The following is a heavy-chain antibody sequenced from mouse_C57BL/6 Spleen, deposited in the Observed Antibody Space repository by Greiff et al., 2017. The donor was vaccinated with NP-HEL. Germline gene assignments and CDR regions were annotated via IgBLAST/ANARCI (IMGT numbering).Heavy chain of an antibody. Sequence: VKLQQPGTELVKRGASVKLSCKASGYTFTSYWMHWVKQRPGQGLEWIGNINPSNGGTNYNEKFKSKATLTVDKSSSTAYMQLSSLTSEDSAVYYCARGDYYGSSYSFAYWGQGTLVTVSA. V-gene: IGHV1-53*01. J-gene: IGHJ3*01. CDR2: INPSNGGT. D-gene: IGHD1-1*01. CDR1: GYTFTSYW. CDR3: ARGDYYGSSYSFAY.